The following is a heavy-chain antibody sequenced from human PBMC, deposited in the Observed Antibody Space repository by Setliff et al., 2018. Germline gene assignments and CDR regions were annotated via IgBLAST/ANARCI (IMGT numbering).Heavy chain of an antibody. J-gene: IGHJ6*03. CDR1: GYSLTDYY. D-gene: IGHD3-22*01. Sequence: GASVKVSCKASGYSLTDYYVHWVRQAPGQGLEWVGWINPHSGGTTFARKFQGRVTITRDTSNSTDYMDLSRLTSDDTAVYYCARWRVRDSGYYPRLFYMDVWGKGTTVSVSS. CDR3: ARWRVRDSGYYPRLFYMDV. CDR2: INPHSGGT. V-gene: IGHV1-2*02.